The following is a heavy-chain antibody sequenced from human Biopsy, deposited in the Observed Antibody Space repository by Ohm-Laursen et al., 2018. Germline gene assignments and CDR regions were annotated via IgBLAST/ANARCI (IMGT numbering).Heavy chain of an antibody. CDR2: IYNSETT. Sequence: GTLSLTCTVSGDSISTSTTYYWAWLRQPPGKGLEWIGSIYNSETTFYNPSLKSRVAISVGTSTNQFSLKVSSVTAADTALYYCARHPTGFWFDPWGHGTLVTVSS. CDR3: ARHPTGFWFDP. J-gene: IGHJ5*02. V-gene: IGHV4-39*01. CDR1: GDSISTSTTYY.